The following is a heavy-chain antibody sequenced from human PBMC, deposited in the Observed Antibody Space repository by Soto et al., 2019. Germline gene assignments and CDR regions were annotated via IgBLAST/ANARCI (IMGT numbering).Heavy chain of an antibody. V-gene: IGHV4-59*01. Sequence: PSETLSLTCTVSGGSISGSYWSWIRQTPGKVLEWVGYIHYSGSTTYNPSLKSRVTMSVDSAKTQFSLQLSSVTAADTAVYFCTKYRRTDAEGYSFDYWGQGALVTVYS. J-gene: IGHJ4*02. D-gene: IGHD2-15*01. CDR2: IHYSGST. CDR3: TKYRRTDAEGYSFDY. CDR1: GGSISGSY.